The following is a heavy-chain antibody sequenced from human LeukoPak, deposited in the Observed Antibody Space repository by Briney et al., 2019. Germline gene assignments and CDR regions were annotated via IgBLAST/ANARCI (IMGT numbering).Heavy chain of an antibody. J-gene: IGHJ3*02. CDR1: GFTFSSDA. V-gene: IGHV3-30-3*01. D-gene: IGHD1-20*01. Sequence: PGKSLRLSCAASGFTFSSDAMHWVRQPPGKGLEWVALISYQGNNKFYADSVKGRFTISRDNAKNSLYLQMNSLRAEDTAVYYCAREGYNWNPGAFDIWGQGTMVTVSS. CDR2: ISYQGNNK. CDR3: AREGYNWNPGAFDI.